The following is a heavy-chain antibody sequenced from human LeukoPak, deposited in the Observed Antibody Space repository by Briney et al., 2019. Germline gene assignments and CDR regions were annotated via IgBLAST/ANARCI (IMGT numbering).Heavy chain of an antibody. CDR3: AKGPYLYYFDY. J-gene: IGHJ4*02. Sequence: GGSLRLSCAASGFIFNTYAMSWVRQAPGKGLEWVSAISGSGGSTYYADSVKGRFTISRDNSKNTLYLQMNSLRAEDTAVYYCAKGPYLYYFDYWGQGTLVTVSS. CDR2: ISGSGGST. V-gene: IGHV3-23*01. CDR1: GFIFNTYA. D-gene: IGHD3-16*01.